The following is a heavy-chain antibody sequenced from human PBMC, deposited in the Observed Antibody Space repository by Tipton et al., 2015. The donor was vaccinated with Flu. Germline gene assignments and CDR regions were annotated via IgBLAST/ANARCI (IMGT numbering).Heavy chain of an antibody. J-gene: IGHJ4*02. CDR2: INSDGTAT. CDR3: ARAIAAAGSR. CDR1: GFSFSNYW. Sequence: SLRLSCAASGFSFSNYWMLWVRQAPGKGLVWVSRINSDGTATNYADPVKGRFTISRDNAKNSLYLQMNSLRADDTAVYYCARAIAAAGSRWGQGTLVTVSS. D-gene: IGHD6-13*01. V-gene: IGHV3-74*01.